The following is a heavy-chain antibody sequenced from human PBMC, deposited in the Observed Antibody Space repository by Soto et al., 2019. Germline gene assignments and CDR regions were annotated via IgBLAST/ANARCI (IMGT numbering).Heavy chain of an antibody. CDR2: ISAYNGNT. J-gene: IGHJ4*02. CDR1: GYTFTTYA. CDR3: TRDGPPFDY. V-gene: IGHV1-18*01. Sequence: QVQLVQSGAELKKPGASVKVSCKASGYTFTTYAISWVRQAPGQGLEWMGWISAYNGNTKYAQNLQGRVTMTTDTSTSTAYMELRSLRSADTAVYYYTRDGPPFDYWGQGTLVTVSS.